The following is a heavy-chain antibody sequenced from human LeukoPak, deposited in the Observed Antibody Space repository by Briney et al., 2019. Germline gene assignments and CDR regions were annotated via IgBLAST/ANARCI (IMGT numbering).Heavy chain of an antibody. CDR1: GYSISSGYY. CDR2: IYHSGST. J-gene: IGHJ4*02. Sequence: PSETLSLTCAVSGYSISSGYYWGWMRQPPGKGLEGIGSIYHSGSTYYNPSLKRRVTISVDTSKKQVSMKMSSVTAADTAVYYCARHASEGVRDFFDYWGQGTLLTVSS. CDR3: ARHASEGVRDFFDY. D-gene: IGHD1-14*01. V-gene: IGHV4-38-2*01.